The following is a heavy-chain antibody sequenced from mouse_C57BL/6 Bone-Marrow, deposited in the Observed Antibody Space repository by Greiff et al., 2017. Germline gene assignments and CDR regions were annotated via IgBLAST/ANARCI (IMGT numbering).Heavy chain of an antibody. Sequence: QVQLQQPGAELVKPGASVKLSCKASGYTFTSYWMHWVKQRPGRGLEWIGRINPKSGGTQYNEKFKSKATLTVDKPSSTAYMQLISLTSEDSAVCYCAHGNYVCWYFAVWGTGTTGTVAS. CDR3: AHGNYVCWYFAV. CDR2: INPKSGGT. V-gene: IGHV1-72*01. J-gene: IGHJ1*03. CDR1: GYTFTSYW. D-gene: IGHD2-1*01.